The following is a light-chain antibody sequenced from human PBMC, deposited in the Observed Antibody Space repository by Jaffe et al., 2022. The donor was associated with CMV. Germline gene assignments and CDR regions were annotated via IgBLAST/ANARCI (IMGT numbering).Light chain of an antibody. CDR2: AAS. J-gene: IGKJ5*01. CDR3: QQSYSSPDT. V-gene: IGKV1-39*01. Sequence: DIQMTQSPASLSASVGDRVTITCRSSQKIANYLNWYQQKPGKAPRLLIYAASSLHSGVPSRFSGSGSGTDFTLTISSLQPEDFATYFCQQSYSSPDTFGQGTRLE. CDR1: QKIANY.